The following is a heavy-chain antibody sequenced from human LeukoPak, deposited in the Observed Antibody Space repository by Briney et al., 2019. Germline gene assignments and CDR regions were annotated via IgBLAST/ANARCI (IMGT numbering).Heavy chain of an antibody. CDR3: ARAPRIAAAGSFDY. D-gene: IGHD6-13*01. V-gene: IGHV3-30*02. CDR1: GFTFTSYG. CDR2: IRFDESDK. J-gene: IGHJ4*02. Sequence: AGGSLRLSCAASGFTFTSYGMHWVRQAPGKGLEWVAHIRFDESDKYYADCVKGRFTIYSDNAKNSLYLQMNSLRAEDTAVYYCARAPRIAAAGSFDYWGQGTLVTVSS.